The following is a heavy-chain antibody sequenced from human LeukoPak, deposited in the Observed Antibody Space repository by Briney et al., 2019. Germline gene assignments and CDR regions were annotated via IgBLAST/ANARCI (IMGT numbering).Heavy chain of an antibody. CDR3: ARVAAATTNPRFDF. CDR1: GGSISSGAYY. Sequence: SQTLSLTCTVSGGSISSGAYYWSWVRQLPEKGLDWIGYIGYTGDTYYNPSLRSRVTISIDTSKTQFSLRLSSLTAADTAVYYCARVAAATTNPRFDFWGQGTLVTVSA. V-gene: IGHV4-31*03. J-gene: IGHJ4*02. CDR2: IGYTGDT. D-gene: IGHD1-1*01.